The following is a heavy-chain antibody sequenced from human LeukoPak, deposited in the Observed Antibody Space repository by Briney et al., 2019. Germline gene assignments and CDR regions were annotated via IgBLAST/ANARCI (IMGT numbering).Heavy chain of an antibody. CDR2: ISGSGGST. CDR3: AKDLSIVVVTAIRSPYDY. V-gene: IGHV3-23*01. D-gene: IGHD2-21*02. Sequence: GGSLRLSCAASGFTFSSYAMSWVRQAPGKGLEWVSAISGSGGSTYYADSVKGRFTISRDNSKNTLYLQMYSLRAEDTAVYYCAKDLSIVVVTAIRSPYDYWGQGTLVTVSS. J-gene: IGHJ4*02. CDR1: GFTFSSYA.